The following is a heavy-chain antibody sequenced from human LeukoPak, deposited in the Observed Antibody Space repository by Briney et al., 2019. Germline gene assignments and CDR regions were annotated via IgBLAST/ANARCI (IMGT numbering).Heavy chain of an antibody. CDR3: AKNPQYYYDSSGFFEY. CDR1: RFTFSRYA. Sequence: GGSLRLSCAASRFTFSRYAMNWVRQAPGKGLEWVSAISGSGGSTYYADSVKGRFTISRDNSKNTLYLQMNSLRVEDTAVYYCAKNPQYYYDSSGFFEYWGQGTLVTASS. V-gene: IGHV3-23*01. D-gene: IGHD3-22*01. J-gene: IGHJ4*02. CDR2: ISGSGGST.